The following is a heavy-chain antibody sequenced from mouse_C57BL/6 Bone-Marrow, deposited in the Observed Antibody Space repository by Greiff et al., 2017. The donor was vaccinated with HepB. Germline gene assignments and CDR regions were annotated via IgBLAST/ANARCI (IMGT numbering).Heavy chain of an antibody. CDR3: ARHGKRGLLRYYFDY. V-gene: IGHV5-6*02. Sequence: DVMLVESGGDLVKPGGSLKLSCAASGFTFSSYGMSWVRQTPDKRLEWVATISSGGSYTYYPDSVKGRFTISRDNAKNTLYLQMSSLKSEDTAMYYCARHGKRGLLRYYFDYWGQGTTLTVSS. CDR2: ISSGGSYT. J-gene: IGHJ2*01. D-gene: IGHD2-3*01. CDR1: GFTFSSYG.